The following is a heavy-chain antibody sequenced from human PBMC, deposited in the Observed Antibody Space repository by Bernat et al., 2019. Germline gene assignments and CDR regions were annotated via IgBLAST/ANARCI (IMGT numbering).Heavy chain of an antibody. V-gene: IGHV1-69*08. CDR3: ARERYFSSASCLRSLDI. J-gene: IGHJ3*02. CDR1: GYTFTSYT. Sequence: QVQLVQSGAEVKKPGASVKVSCKASGYTFTSYTISWVRQAPGQGLEWMGRISPILGIANYAQKFQGRVTITADKSTSTAYMELSSLRSEDTAVYYCARERYFSSASCLRSLDIWGQGTMV. D-gene: IGHD2-2*01. CDR2: ISPILGIA.